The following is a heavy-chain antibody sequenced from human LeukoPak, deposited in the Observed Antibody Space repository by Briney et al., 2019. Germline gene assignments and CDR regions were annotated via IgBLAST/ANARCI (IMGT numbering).Heavy chain of an antibody. J-gene: IGHJ5*02. CDR3: ARVTMVGGFDP. CDR1: GGSISSYY. Sequence: SETLSLTCTVSGGSISSYYWSWIRQPPGKRLEWIGHIYYSGSTSYNPSLKSRVTISLDTFKNQFSLKLSSVTAADTAVYYCARVTMVGGFDPWGQGTLVTVSS. D-gene: IGHD3-10*01. CDR2: IYYSGST. V-gene: IGHV4-59*08.